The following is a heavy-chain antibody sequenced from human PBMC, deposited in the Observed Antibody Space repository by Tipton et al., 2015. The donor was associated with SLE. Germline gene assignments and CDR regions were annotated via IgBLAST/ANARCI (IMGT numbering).Heavy chain of an antibody. CDR1: GDSVSSNSAA. V-gene: IGHV6-1*01. CDR3: ARSGPVTGFTSSFDY. J-gene: IGHJ4*02. Sequence: PGLVKPSQTLSLTCAISGDSVSSNSAAWNWIRQSPSRGLEWLGRTYYRSKWYNDYAVSVKSRITINPDTSKNQVSLKLGSVTAADTAVYYCARSGPVTGFTSSFDYWGQGALVTVSS. CDR2: TYYRSKWYN. D-gene: IGHD2-2*01.